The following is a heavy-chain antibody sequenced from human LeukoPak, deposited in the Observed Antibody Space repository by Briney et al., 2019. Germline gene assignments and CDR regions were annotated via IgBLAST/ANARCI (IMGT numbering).Heavy chain of an antibody. CDR3: AKFIAVAGDYYYYYGMDV. J-gene: IGHJ6*02. CDR1: GGTFSSYA. V-gene: IGHV1-18*01. D-gene: IGHD6-19*01. CDR2: ISAYNGNT. Sequence: GASVKVSCKASGGTFSSYAISWVRQAPGQGLEWMGWISAYNGNTNYAQKLQGRVTMTTDTSTSTAYMELRSLRSGDTAVYYCAKFIAVAGDYYYYYGMDVWGQGTTVTVSS.